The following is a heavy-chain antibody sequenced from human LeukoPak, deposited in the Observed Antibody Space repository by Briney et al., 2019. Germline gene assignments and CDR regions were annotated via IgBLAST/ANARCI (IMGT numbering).Heavy chain of an antibody. Sequence: ASVKVSCKASGGTFSSYAISWVRQAPGQGLEWMGGIIPIFGTANYAQEFQGRVTITADASTSTAYMELSSLRSEDTAVYYCARDGGDGYNSIDYWGQGTLVTVSS. V-gene: IGHV1-69*13. J-gene: IGHJ4*02. CDR1: GGTFSSYA. CDR2: IIPIFGTA. D-gene: IGHD5-24*01. CDR3: ARDGGDGYNSIDY.